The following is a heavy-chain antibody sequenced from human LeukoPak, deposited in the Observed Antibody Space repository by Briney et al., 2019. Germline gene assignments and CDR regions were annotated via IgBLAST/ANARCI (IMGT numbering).Heavy chain of an antibody. J-gene: IGHJ3*01. CDR2: ISDSAST. Sequence: PGGSLRLSCAASGFTFSNYAMTWVRHAPREGLECVSTISDSASTFYADSVQGRFTISRDNSKNTLFLQMNGLRADDTAVYYCAKDWPSEWQQLPDYDAVDVWGQGTMVTVSS. V-gene: IGHV3-23*01. CDR1: GFTFSNYA. D-gene: IGHD6-13*01. CDR3: AKDWPSEWQQLPDYDAVDV.